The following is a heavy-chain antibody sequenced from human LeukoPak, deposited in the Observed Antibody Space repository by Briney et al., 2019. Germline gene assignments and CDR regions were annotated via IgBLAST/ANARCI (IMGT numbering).Heavy chain of an antibody. V-gene: IGHV3-33*01. CDR2: IWYDGSNK. Sequence: GRSLRLSCEASGFTFNNYGMHWVRQDPGKGLEWVAVIWYDGSNKYYGDSVKGRFTISRDNSKNTLYLQMNSLRAEDTAVYYCARDVKGGDFYYFDYWGQGTLVTVSS. J-gene: IGHJ4*02. CDR3: ARDVKGGDFYYFDY. CDR1: GFTFNNYG. D-gene: IGHD2-21*02.